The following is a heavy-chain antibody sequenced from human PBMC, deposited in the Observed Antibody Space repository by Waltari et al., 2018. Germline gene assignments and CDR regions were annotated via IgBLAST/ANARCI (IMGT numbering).Heavy chain of an antibody. D-gene: IGHD5-18*01. CDR3: GRDGPGWGYSYGYMGY. Sequence: EVQLVESGGGLVQPRGSLRLSCAASGFTFSNYWMSWVRQAPGKGLEWVAHIKEDGSEKYYVDSVKGRFTISRDNAKNSLYLQMNSLRAEDTAVYYCGRDGPGWGYSYGYMGYWGQGTLVTVSS. V-gene: IGHV3-7*01. J-gene: IGHJ4*02. CDR2: IKEDGSEK. CDR1: GFTFSNYW.